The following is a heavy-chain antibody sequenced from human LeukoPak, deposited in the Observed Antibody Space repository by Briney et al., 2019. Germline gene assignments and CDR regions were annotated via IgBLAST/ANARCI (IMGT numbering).Heavy chain of an antibody. CDR3: ARGGYSYGYARRYYFDY. CDR1: GGSISSSSYY. V-gene: IGHV4-39*07. CDR2: IYYSGST. Sequence: SETLSLTCTVSGGSISSSSYYWGWIRQPPGKGLEWIGSIYYSGSTYYNPSLKSRVTISVDTSKNQFSLKLSTVTAADTAVYYCARGGYSYGYARRYYFDYWGQGTLVTVSS. J-gene: IGHJ4*02. D-gene: IGHD5-18*01.